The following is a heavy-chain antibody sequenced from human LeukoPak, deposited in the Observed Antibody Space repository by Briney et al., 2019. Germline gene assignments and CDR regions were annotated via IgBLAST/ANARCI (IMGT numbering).Heavy chain of an antibody. J-gene: IGHJ4*02. CDR3: AKGVREVHYDILTGYYEIPDVHHHLDY. CDR1: GFSFSSYG. Sequence: GGSLRLSCAASGFSFSSYGMHWVRQAPGKGLEWVAVISHDGSNKYYADSVKGRFTISRDNSKNTLYLQMNSLRVEDTAVYYCAKGVREVHYDILTGYYEIPDVHHHLDYWGQGTLVTVSS. D-gene: IGHD3-9*01. CDR2: ISHDGSNK. V-gene: IGHV3-30*18.